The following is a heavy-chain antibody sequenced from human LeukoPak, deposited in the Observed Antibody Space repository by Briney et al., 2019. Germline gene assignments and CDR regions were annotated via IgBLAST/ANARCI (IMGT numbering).Heavy chain of an antibody. J-gene: IGHJ5*02. D-gene: IGHD2-21*02. V-gene: IGHV4-38-2*02. CDR2: IYHTGTT. Sequence: PSETLSLTCTVSGYSISSDYYWGWIRQPPGKGLEWVGSIYHTGTTYYNPSLKSRVTISVDTSKNQFSLKLSSVTAADTAVYYCARTVKAWFDPWGQGTLVTVSS. CDR3: ARTVKAWFDP. CDR1: GYSISSDYY.